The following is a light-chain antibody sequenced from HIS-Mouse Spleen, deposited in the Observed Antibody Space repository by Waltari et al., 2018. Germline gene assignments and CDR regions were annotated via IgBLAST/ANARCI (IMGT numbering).Light chain of an antibody. V-gene: IGKV1-9*01. J-gene: IGKJ1*01. CDR2: AAS. CDR1: QGISSY. Sequence: DIQLTQSPSFLSASVGDRVTITCRASQGISSYLALYQQNPGKAPKLLIYAASTLQSGFPSRFSGSGSGTEFTLTISSLQPEDFATYYCQQLNSYPPTFGQGTKVEIK. CDR3: QQLNSYPPT.